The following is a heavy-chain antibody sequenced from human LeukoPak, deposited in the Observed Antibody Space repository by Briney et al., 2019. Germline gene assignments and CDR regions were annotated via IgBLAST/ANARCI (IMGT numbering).Heavy chain of an antibody. D-gene: IGHD6-19*01. CDR1: GFTFGDYL. CDR2: ISGGTT. CDR3: SRGSGWLSVY. V-gene: IGHV3-49*03. Sequence: PGRSLRLSCTASGFTFGDYLMSWFRQAPGKGLEWIGFISGGTTEYVASVKGRFTISRDDSTSLAYLQMNSLTTEDTAVYYCSRGSGWLSVYWGQGTLVAVSS. J-gene: IGHJ4*02.